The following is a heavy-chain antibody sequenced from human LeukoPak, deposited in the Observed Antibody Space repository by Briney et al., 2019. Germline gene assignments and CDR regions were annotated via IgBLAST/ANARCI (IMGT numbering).Heavy chain of an antibody. CDR3: ARLLGYYYGSGSPNNWFDP. Sequence: SETLSLTCAVYGGSFSGYYWSWIRQPPGKGLEWIGEINHSGSTNYNPSLKSRVTISVDTSKNQFSLKLSSVTAADTAVYYCARLLGYYYGSGSPNNWFDPWGQGTLVTVSS. CDR1: GGSFSGYY. J-gene: IGHJ5*02. V-gene: IGHV4-34*01. CDR2: INHSGST. D-gene: IGHD3-10*01.